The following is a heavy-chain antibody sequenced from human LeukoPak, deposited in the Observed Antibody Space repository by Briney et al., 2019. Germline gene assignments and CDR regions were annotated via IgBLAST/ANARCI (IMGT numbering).Heavy chain of an antibody. Sequence: SETLSLTCTVSGGSISSSSYYWGWIRQPPGKGLEWIGSIYYSGSTYYNPSLKSRVTISVDTSKNQFSLKLSSVTAADTAVYYCARLVGTGYSSSWYNLSYYFDYWGQGTLVTVSS. J-gene: IGHJ4*02. D-gene: IGHD6-13*01. CDR1: GGSISSSSYY. V-gene: IGHV4-39*07. CDR2: IYYSGST. CDR3: ARLVGTGYSSSWYNLSYYFDY.